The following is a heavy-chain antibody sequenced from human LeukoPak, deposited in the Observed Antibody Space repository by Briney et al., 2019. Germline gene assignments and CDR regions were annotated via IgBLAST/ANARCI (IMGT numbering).Heavy chain of an antibody. CDR1: GFTFSNYA. V-gene: IGHV3-23*01. J-gene: IGHJ6*02. CDR3: AKVPYSDYGSGRPPFMDV. D-gene: IGHD3-10*01. Sequence: GGSLRLSCAASGFTFSNYAMSWVRQAPGKGLEWVSTISNTGSDTYYADSVLGRFTISRDNSEKTLYLQMNNLRAEDTAMHYCAKVPYSDYGSGRPPFMDVWGQGTTVAVSS. CDR2: ISNTGSDT.